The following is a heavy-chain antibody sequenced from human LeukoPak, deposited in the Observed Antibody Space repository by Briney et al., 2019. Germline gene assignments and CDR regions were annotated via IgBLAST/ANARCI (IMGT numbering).Heavy chain of an antibody. CDR2: IYHSGST. D-gene: IGHD1-26*01. CDR1: GGSISSGGYS. CDR3: ATTEGSEWELLSWFDP. Sequence: SETLSLTCAVSGGSISSGGYSWSWIRQPPGKGLEWIGYIYHSGSTYYNPSLKSRVTISVDRSKNQFSLKLSSVTAADTAVYYCATTEGSEWELLSWFDPWGQGTLVTVSS. J-gene: IGHJ5*02. V-gene: IGHV4-30-2*01.